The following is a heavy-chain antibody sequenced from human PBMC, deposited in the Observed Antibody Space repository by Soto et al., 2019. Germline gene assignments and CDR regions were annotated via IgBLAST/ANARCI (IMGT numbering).Heavy chain of an antibody. CDR1: GFTVSNNY. J-gene: IGHJ4*02. D-gene: IGHD3-9*01. CDR2: IYSGGGT. Sequence: GGSLRLSCAASGFTVSNNYMSWVRQAPGKGLEWVSVIYSGGGTYHADSVKGRFTISRDNSKNTLYLQMSSLRAEDTAVYYCARIGYDILTGYYTYYFVYWGQGTLVTVSS. CDR3: ARIGYDILTGYYTYYFVY. V-gene: IGHV3-66*01.